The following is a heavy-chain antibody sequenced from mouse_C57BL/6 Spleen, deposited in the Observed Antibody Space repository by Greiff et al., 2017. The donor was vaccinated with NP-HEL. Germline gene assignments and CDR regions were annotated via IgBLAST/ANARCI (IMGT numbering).Heavy chain of an antibody. CDR1: GFTFSSYG. Sequence: EVNVVESGGDLVKPGGSLKLSCAASGFTFSSYGMSWVRQTPDKRLEWVATISTGGSYTYYPDSVKGRSTISRDNAKNTLYLQMSSLRSEDTAMYYCARHYGNGDAMDYWGQGTSVTVSS. V-gene: IGHV5-6*01. J-gene: IGHJ4*01. CDR3: ARHYGNGDAMDY. D-gene: IGHD2-1*01. CDR2: ISTGGSYT.